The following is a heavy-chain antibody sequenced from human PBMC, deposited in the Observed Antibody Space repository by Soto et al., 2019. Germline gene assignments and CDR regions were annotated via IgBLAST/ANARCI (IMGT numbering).Heavy chain of an antibody. V-gene: IGHV2-5*02. J-gene: IGHJ4*02. CDR3: SLSLYCSGGSCYYTGYFYY. CDR2: IYWDDYK. CDR1: GFSLSTSGVG. D-gene: IGHD2-15*01. Sequence: GSGPTLVNPTQTLTLTCTFSGFSLSTSGVGVGWIRQPPGKALEWLALIYWDDYKRYSPSLKSRLTITKDTSKNQVVLTMANMDPVDTATYFCSLSLYCSGGSCYYTGYFYYWGQRTLVTVSS.